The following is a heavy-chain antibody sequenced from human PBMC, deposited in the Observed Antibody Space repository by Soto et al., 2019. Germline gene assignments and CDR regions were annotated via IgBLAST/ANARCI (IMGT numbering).Heavy chain of an antibody. CDR3: ARESHDILTGPPWVWYFDL. J-gene: IGHJ2*01. V-gene: IGHV4-34*01. CDR1: GGSFSGYY. Sequence: QVQLQQWGAGPLRPLETLSLTCGVSGGSFSGYYWAWIRQSPGTGLEWIGEINDRGSSNYNPSLRSRVRISVDTSKHHYSLKLRSVTAADTAVYYCARESHDILTGPPWVWYFDLWGRGTLVTVSS. CDR2: INDRGSS. D-gene: IGHD3-9*01.